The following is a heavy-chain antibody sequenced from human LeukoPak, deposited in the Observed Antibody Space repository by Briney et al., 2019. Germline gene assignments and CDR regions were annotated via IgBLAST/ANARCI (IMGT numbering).Heavy chain of an antibody. CDR2: ISTYNGNT. Sequence: ASVKVSCKASGYTFTNYGITWVRQAPGRGLQCMGGISTYNGNTHYAQRFQGRVTMTTDTSTSTVYMELRSLRSDDTAVYYCAREVSTLFDYWGQGTLVTVSS. J-gene: IGHJ4*02. CDR1: GYTFTNYG. D-gene: IGHD5/OR15-5a*01. CDR3: AREVSTLFDY. V-gene: IGHV1-18*01.